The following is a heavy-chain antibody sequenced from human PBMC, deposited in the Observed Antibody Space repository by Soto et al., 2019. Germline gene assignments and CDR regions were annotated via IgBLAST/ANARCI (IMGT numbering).Heavy chain of an antibody. CDR2: IYSGGST. D-gene: IGHD5-18*01. J-gene: IGHJ6*02. CDR1: GFTVSSNY. V-gene: IGHV3-53*02. Sequence: EVQLVETGGGLIQPGGSLRLSCAASGFTVSSNYMSWVRQAPGKGLEWVSVIYSGGSTYYADSVKGRFTISRDNSKNTLYLQMNSLRAEDTAVYYCARDRVDTALYYYYCMDVWGQGTTVTVSS. CDR3: ARDRVDTALYYYYCMDV.